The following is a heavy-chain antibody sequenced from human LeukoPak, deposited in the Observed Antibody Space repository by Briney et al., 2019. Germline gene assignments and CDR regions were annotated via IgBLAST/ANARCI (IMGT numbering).Heavy chain of an antibody. V-gene: IGHV3-23*01. CDR3: AKDQTSNRIMDAFDI. J-gene: IGHJ3*02. CDR1: GFTFSSYV. CDR2: ISDSGGST. Sequence: GGSLRLSCAASGFTFSSYVMNWVRQAPGKGLEWDSGISDSGGSTYYADSVKGRFTISRDNSKNTLYLQMDSLRAEDTAIYYCAKDQTSNRIMDAFDIWGQGTMVTVSS. D-gene: IGHD3-16*01.